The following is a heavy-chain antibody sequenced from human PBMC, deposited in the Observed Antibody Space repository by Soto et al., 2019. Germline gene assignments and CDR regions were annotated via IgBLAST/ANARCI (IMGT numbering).Heavy chain of an antibody. CDR2: ISSNGGNT. J-gene: IGHJ4*02. Sequence: PXGSLILSCSASGFTFNTFAMHWVRQTPGKGLEFVSAISSNGGNTYYADSVKGRFAISRDNSKNTLYLQMYSLRPEDTALYYCVKEGYMRSDWYGQFDCWGQGALVTVSS. D-gene: IGHD6-19*01. CDR1: GFTFNTFA. V-gene: IGHV3-64D*06. CDR3: VKEGYMRSDWYGQFDC.